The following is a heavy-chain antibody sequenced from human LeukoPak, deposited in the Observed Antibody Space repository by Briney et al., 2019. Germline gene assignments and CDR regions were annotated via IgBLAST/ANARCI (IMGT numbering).Heavy chain of an antibody. CDR3: AKITMIVVVITTPLFDY. D-gene: IGHD3-22*01. CDR1: GFTFSSYA. J-gene: IGHJ4*02. CDR2: ISGSGGST. Sequence: GGSLRLSCAASGFTFSSYAMSWVRQAPGKGLEWVSAISGSGGSTYYADSVKGRFTIPRDNSKNTLYLQMNSLRAEDTAVYYCAKITMIVVVITTPLFDYWGQGTLVTVSS. V-gene: IGHV3-23*01.